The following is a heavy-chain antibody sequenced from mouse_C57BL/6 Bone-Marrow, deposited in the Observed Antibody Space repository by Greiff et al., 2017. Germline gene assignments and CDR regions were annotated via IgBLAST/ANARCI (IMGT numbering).Heavy chain of an antibody. CDR3: ARAVYYYGSSYFSWYFGV. CDR1: GYTFTSYW. J-gene: IGHJ1*03. CDR2: IDPSDSYT. Sequence: VQLQQPGAELVMPGASVTLSCKASGYTFTSYWMHWVKQRPGQGLEWIGEIDPSDSYTNYNQKFKGKSTLTVDKSSSTAYMQLSSLTSEDSAVYSCARAVYYYGSSYFSWYFGVWGTGTTVTVSS. V-gene: IGHV1-69*01. D-gene: IGHD1-1*01.